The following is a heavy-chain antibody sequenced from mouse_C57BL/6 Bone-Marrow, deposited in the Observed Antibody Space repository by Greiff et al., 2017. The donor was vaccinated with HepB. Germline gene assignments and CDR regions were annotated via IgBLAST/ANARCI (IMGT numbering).Heavy chain of an antibody. CDR2: IDPEDGET. CDR3: ARWGGSSYLYAMDY. V-gene: IGHV14-2*01. D-gene: IGHD1-1*01. J-gene: IGHJ4*01. Sequence: EVKLVESGAELVKPGASVKLSCTASGFNIKDYYMHWVKQRTEQGLEWIGRIDPEDGETKYAPKFQGKSTITADTSSNTAYLQLSSLTSEDTAVYYCARWGGSSYLYAMDYWGQGTSVTVSS. CDR1: GFNIKDYY.